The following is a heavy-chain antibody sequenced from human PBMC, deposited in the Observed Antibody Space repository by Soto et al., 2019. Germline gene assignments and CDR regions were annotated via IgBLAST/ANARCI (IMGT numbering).Heavy chain of an antibody. CDR2: IYYSGST. J-gene: IGHJ6*02. Sequence: PSETLSLTCTVSGGSISSNNYYWGWIRQPPGKGLEWIGSIYYSGSTYYNPSLKSRLTISLDMPKNQFSLKLNSVTAADTAVYYCAGQPTAGSFYDLGSYYYYYGMDVWGQGTTVTV. CDR3: AGQPTAGSFYDLGSYYYYYGMDV. V-gene: IGHV4-39*01. D-gene: IGHD3-16*01. CDR1: GGSISSNNYY.